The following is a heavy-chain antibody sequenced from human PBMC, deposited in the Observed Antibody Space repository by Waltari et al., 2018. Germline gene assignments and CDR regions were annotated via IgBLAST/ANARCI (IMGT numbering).Heavy chain of an antibody. J-gene: IGHJ4*02. CDR3: ARGELWSGSTDY. CDR2: MNPNSGNT. V-gene: IGHV1-8*03. D-gene: IGHD1-26*01. Sequence: HVQLVQSGAEVKKPGASVKVSCKASGYTFTSYDINWVGQATGQGLEWMGRMNPNSGNTGYAQKFQGRVTITRNTSISTAYMELSSLRSEDTAVYYCARGELWSGSTDYWGQGTLVTVSS. CDR1: GYTFTSYD.